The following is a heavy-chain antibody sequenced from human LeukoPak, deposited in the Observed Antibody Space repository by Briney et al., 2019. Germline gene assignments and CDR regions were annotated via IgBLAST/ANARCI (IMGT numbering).Heavy chain of an antibody. V-gene: IGHV5-51*01. CDR2: IDPGNSDT. CDR3: ARVASSSWYDFDC. CDR1: GYDFASYW. J-gene: IGHJ4*02. D-gene: IGHD6-13*01. Sequence: GESLKISCKGSGYDFASYWIGWVRQMPGRGLEWMGIIDPGNSDTRYSPSLQGQVTISADRSISTAYLQWSSLKASDTAMYYCARVASSSWYDFDCWGQGTLVTVSS.